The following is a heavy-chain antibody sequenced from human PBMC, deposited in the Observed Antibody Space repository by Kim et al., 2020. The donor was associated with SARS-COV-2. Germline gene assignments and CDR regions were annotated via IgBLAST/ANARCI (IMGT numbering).Heavy chain of an antibody. CDR2: IYYSGST. J-gene: IGHJ3*02. D-gene: IGHD3-10*01. Sequence: SETLSLTCTVSGGSISSYYWSWIRQPPGKGLEWIGYIYYSGSTNYNPSLKSLVTISVDTSKNQFSLKLSSVTAADTAVYYCARASGRARGAFDIWGQGTMVTVSS. CDR3: ARASGRARGAFDI. V-gene: IGHV4-59*13. CDR1: GGSISSYY.